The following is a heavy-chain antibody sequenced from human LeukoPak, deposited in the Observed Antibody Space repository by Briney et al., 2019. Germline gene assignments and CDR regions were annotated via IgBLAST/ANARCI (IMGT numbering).Heavy chain of an antibody. CDR2: IYGADYTT. CDR3: ARRPAGTRTFDY. V-gene: IGHV5-51*01. CDR1: GYSFTSYW. Sequence: GESLKISCKGSGYSFTSYWIGWARQMPGKGLEWMGVIYGADYTTIYSPPFHGQITISADKSISTAYLQWTSLKASDTAMYYCARRPAGTRTFDYWGQGALVTVSS. J-gene: IGHJ4*02. D-gene: IGHD1-7*01.